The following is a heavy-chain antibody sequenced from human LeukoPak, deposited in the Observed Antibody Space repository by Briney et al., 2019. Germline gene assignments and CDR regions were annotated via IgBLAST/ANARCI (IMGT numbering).Heavy chain of an antibody. Sequence: SETLSLTCTVSGGSISSYYWSWIRQPPGKGLEWIGYIYYSGSTNYNPSLKSRVTISVDTSKNQFSLKLSSVTAADTAVYYCASSLGYYGSGSYSDYWGQGTLVTVSS. CDR2: IYYSGST. D-gene: IGHD3-10*01. CDR3: ASSLGYYGSGSYSDY. CDR1: GGSISSYY. J-gene: IGHJ4*02. V-gene: IGHV4-59*01.